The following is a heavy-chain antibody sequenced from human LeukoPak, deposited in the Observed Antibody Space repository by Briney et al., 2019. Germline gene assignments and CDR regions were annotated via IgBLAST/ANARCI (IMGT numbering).Heavy chain of an antibody. CDR1: GFTFSSYE. CDR3: ATGFALVFDY. D-gene: IGHD2-8*02. J-gene: IGHJ4*02. V-gene: IGHV3-48*03. Sequence: GGSLRLSCAASGFTFSSYEMNWVRQAPGKGLEWVSYISSSGSTIYYADSVKGRFTISRDNAKNSLYLQMNSLRAEDTAVYYCATGFALVFDYWGQGTLVTVSS. CDR2: ISSSGSTI.